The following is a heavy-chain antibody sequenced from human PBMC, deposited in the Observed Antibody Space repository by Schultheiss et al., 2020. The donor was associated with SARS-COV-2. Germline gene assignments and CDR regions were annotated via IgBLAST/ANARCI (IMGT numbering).Heavy chain of an antibody. CDR2: ISSSGSTI. CDR3: ARGSMAGLRDSSGYYHAQEVDYFDY. V-gene: IGHV3-48*03. CDR1: GFTFSSYE. D-gene: IGHD3-22*01. J-gene: IGHJ4*02. Sequence: GGSLRLSCAASGFTFSSYEMNWVRQAPGKGLEWVSYISSSGSTIYYADSVKGRFTISRDNAKNSLYLQMNSLRAEDTAVYYCARGSMAGLRDSSGYYHAQEVDYFDYWGQGTLVTVSS.